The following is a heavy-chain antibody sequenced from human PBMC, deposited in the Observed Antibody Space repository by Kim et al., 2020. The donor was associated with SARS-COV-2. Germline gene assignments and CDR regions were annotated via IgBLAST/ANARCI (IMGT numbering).Heavy chain of an antibody. Sequence: ASVKVSCKASGYTFLTSSMHWVRQAPGQSLEWMGWINSDNGDTAYSQKFQGRVSITRDTSARTGYMELTTLTSEDTAVYFCVRQTTYGHFGDYWGQGTLVPVSS. CDR2: INSDNGDT. CDR3: VRQTTYGHFGDY. CDR1: GYTFLTSS. J-gene: IGHJ4*02. D-gene: IGHD3-16*01. V-gene: IGHV1-3*01.